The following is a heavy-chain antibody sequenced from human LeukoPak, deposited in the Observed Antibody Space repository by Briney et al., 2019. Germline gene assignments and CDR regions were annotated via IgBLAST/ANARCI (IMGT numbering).Heavy chain of an antibody. CDR2: RSHGGTT. J-gene: IGHJ4*02. CDR3: ARWDDSAWAFGS. CDR1: GGSIRSYS. V-gene: IGHV4-59*08. D-gene: IGHD6-19*01. Sequence: SETLSLTCIVSGGSIRSYSWNWLRQSPGKGLEWIGFRSHGGTTSYSSSLNSRVTISVDTSKNQLSLKLTSMTAADTAVYYCARWDDSAWAFGSWGPGILVTVSS.